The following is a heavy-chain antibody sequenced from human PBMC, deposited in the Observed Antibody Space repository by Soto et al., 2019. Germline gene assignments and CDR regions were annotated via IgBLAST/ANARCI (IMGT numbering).Heavy chain of an antibody. J-gene: IGHJ4*02. CDR2: IYWDDDK. D-gene: IGHD3-10*01. CDR1: GFSLSTSGVT. V-gene: IGHV2-5*02. Sequence: QITLKESGHTLVKPTQTLTLPCTFSGFSLSTSGVTVAWIRQPPGKALEWIALIYWDDDKRYSPSLKSRLTISKDTSKNQVDLTMTNMGTVDTATDDCAHSWGDYYGLGNYGPPDYGGQGTLVTGSS. CDR3: AHSWGDYYGLGNYGPPDY.